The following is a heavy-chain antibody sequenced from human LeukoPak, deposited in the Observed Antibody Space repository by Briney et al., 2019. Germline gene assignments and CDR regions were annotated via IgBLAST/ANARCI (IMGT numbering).Heavy chain of an antibody. J-gene: IGHJ3*02. D-gene: IGHD2-2*02. V-gene: IGHV1-3*01. CDR3: ARDCSSTSCYIAFDI. CDR2: INAGNGNT. Sequence: SVKVSCKASRYILTRYAMHWVRQAPVHRLESMGWINAGNGNTKYSQTFHGRATNTRDTSASTAYMELSSLRSEDTAVYYCARDCSSTSCYIAFDIWGQGTMVTVSS. CDR1: RYILTRYA.